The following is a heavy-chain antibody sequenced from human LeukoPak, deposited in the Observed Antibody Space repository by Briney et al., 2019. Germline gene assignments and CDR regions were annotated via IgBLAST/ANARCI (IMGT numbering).Heavy chain of an antibody. J-gene: IGHJ5*02. D-gene: IGHD3-22*01. CDR2: IYTSGST. CDR1: GGPLSSYY. Sequence: SETLSLTCTVSGGPLSSYYWSWIRQPPGKGLEWIGYIYTSGSTNYNPSLKSRVTISVDTSKNQFSLKLSSVTAADTAVYYCARHIDSSGYYPRFDPWGQGTLVTVSS. V-gene: IGHV4-4*09. CDR3: ARHIDSSGYYPRFDP.